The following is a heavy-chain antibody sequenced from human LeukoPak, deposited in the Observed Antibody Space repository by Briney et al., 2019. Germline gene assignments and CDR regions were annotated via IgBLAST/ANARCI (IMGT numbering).Heavy chain of an antibody. D-gene: IGHD6-19*01. Sequence: PGGSLRLSCAASGVTFSSYAMSWVRQAPGKGLDWDSAISGSGGSTYYADSVKGRFTISRDNSKNTLYMQMNSLRAEDTAVYYCAKDPRWSSGWRSSNGDAFDIWGQGTMVTVSS. V-gene: IGHV3-23*01. CDR2: ISGSGGST. CDR1: GVTFSSYA. J-gene: IGHJ3*02. CDR3: AKDPRWSSGWRSSNGDAFDI.